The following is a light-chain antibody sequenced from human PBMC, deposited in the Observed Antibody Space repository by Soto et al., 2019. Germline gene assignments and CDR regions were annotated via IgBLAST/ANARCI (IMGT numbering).Light chain of an antibody. V-gene: IGKV3-20*01. CDR1: QSITNIY. CDR3: HQYESFLS. J-gene: IGKJ4*01. Sequence: EIVLTQSPGTLSLSPGERATLSCRASQSITNIYLAWYLQKPGQAPRHLIDVASNRATGIPERFSGRGYGTDFTLTTNSLEPEDFELYYCHQYESFLSFGGGTKVEI. CDR2: VAS.